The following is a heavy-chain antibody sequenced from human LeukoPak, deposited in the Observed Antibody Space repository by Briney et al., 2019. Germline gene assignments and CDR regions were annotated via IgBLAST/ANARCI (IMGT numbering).Heavy chain of an antibody. CDR2: ISYDGNNK. CDR1: GFTFSSYA. J-gene: IGHJ4*02. D-gene: IGHD6-13*01. V-gene: IGHV3-30*03. CDR3: ARQGSTHSSGWYYFDY. Sequence: GRSLRLSCAASGFTFSSYAMHWVRQAPGKGLEWVAVISYDGNNKYYADSVKGRFTISRDNSKNTLYLQMNSLRAEDTAVYYCARQGSTHSSGWYYFDYWGQGTLVNVSS.